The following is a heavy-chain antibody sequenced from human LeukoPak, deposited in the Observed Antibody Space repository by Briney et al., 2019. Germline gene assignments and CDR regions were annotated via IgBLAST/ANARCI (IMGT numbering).Heavy chain of an antibody. J-gene: IGHJ5*02. V-gene: IGHV4-61*01. Sequence: SETLSLTCTVSGGSISSSSYYWSWIRQPQGQGLEWIGNIYNSGGTNYNPSLKSRVTTSVDTSKNQFSLKLTSVTAADTAVYYCARYRGNSNGGFDPWGQGTLVTVSS. D-gene: IGHD4-23*01. CDR3: ARYRGNSNGGFDP. CDR1: GGSISSSSYY. CDR2: IYNSGGT.